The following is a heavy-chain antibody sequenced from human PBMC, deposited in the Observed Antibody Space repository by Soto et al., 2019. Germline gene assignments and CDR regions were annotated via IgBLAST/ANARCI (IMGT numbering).Heavy chain of an antibody. CDR2: MYYSETT. Sequence: SETLSLTCTVSGASINDYYWRWIRQTPGKGLEWVGFMYYSETTKYNPSLKGRVNMSLDTPKNQVSLNLNSVTAADTAVYYCARANSSTWYKLEYKWFDPWGQGTLVTVSS. J-gene: IGHJ5*02. V-gene: IGHV4-59*01. CDR1: GASINDYY. CDR3: ARANSSTWYKLEYKWFDP. D-gene: IGHD6-13*01.